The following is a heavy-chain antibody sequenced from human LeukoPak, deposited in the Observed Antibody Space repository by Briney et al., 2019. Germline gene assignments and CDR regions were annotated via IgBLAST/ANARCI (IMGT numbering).Heavy chain of an antibody. CDR1: GFTFSSYW. CDR3: AKDPLYDYVWGSYRYTGGAFDI. J-gene: IGHJ3*02. Sequence: GGSLRLSCAASGFTFSSYWMSWVRQAPGKGLQWVANIKQDGRDKYYVDSVKGRFTISRDNSKNTLYLQMNSLRAEDTAVYYCAKDPLYDYVWGSYRYTGGAFDIWGQGTMVTVSS. D-gene: IGHD3-16*02. V-gene: IGHV3-7*05. CDR2: IKQDGRDK.